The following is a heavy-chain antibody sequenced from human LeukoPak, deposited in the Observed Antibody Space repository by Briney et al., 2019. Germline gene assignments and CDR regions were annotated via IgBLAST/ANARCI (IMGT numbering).Heavy chain of an antibody. Sequence: PGGSLRLSCAASGFTFSSYAMHWVRQAPGKGLEWVSSISSSSSYIYYADSVKGRFTISRDNAKNSLYLQMNSLRAEDTAVYYCARVEMATITPWYFDYWGQGTLVTVSS. CDR2: ISSSSSYI. CDR1: GFTFSSYA. CDR3: ARVEMATITPWYFDY. V-gene: IGHV3-21*01. D-gene: IGHD5-24*01. J-gene: IGHJ4*02.